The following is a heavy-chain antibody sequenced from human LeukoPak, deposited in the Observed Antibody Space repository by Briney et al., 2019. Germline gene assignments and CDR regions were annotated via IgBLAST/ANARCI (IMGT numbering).Heavy chain of an antibody. Sequence: PSETLSLTCTVSGGSISSYYWSWIRQPPGKGLEWNGYIYYSGSTNYNPSLKSRVTISVDTSKNQFSLKLSSVTAADTAVYYCARGHFDWSYYYYYGMDVWGQGTTVTVSS. CDR1: GGSISSYY. V-gene: IGHV4-59*08. CDR2: IYYSGST. J-gene: IGHJ6*02. D-gene: IGHD3-9*01. CDR3: ARGHFDWSYYYYYGMDV.